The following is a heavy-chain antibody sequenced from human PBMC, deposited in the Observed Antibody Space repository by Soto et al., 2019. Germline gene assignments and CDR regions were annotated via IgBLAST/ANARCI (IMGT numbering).Heavy chain of an antibody. CDR2: TRNKANSYTT. D-gene: IGHD4-4*01. Sequence: GGSLRLSCAASGFTFSDHYMDWDRQAPGKGLEWVGRTRNKANSYTTEYAASVKGRFTISRDDSKNSLYLQMNSLKTEDTAVYYCARDLYSKYPDYWGQGTLVTVSS. J-gene: IGHJ4*02. V-gene: IGHV3-72*01. CDR1: GFTFSDHY. CDR3: ARDLYSKYPDY.